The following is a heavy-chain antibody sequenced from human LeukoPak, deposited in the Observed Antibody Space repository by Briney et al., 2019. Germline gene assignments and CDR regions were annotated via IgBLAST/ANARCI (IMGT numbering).Heavy chain of an antibody. CDR1: GGSLSSYY. J-gene: IGHJ4*02. V-gene: IGHV4-59*07. CDR2: IYYSGSN. D-gene: IGHD6-19*01. Sequence: SDTLSLTCIVSGGSLSSYYWSWIRQPPAKGLEWIGYIYYSGSNNYNPSLTRHVSISVDTSKNQSALKLSSVTAAGAAVYYCAMDSSGWCTGFDYWGQGTLVTVSS. CDR3: AMDSSGWCTGFDY.